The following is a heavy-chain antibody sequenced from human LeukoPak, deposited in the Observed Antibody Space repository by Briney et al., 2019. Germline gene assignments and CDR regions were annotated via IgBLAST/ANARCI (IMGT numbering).Heavy chain of an antibody. Sequence: SETLSLTCTVSGGSISSSSYYWGWIRRPPGKGLEWIGSIYYSGSTYYNPSLKSRVTISVDTSKNQFSLKLSSVTAADTAVYYCARGGIAARRFFFDYWGQGTLVTVSS. CDR1: GGSISSSSYY. V-gene: IGHV4-39*07. D-gene: IGHD6-6*01. CDR2: IYYSGST. J-gene: IGHJ4*02. CDR3: ARGGIAARRFFFDY.